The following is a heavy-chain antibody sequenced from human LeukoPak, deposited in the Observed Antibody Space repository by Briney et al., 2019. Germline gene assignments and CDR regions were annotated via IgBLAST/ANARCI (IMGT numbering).Heavy chain of an antibody. CDR2: IKFEDGGT. CDR1: GYNLMDHA. Sequence: GASVKVSCKASGYNLMDHALHWVRQAPGQGLEWMGWIKFEDGGTSYGRRFRGRVTMTKDTSVSTVYMELSRLRSDDTAVYYCARDRSSSDYWGQGTLVTVSS. CDR3: ARDRSSSDY. D-gene: IGHD2-2*01. V-gene: IGHV1-2*02. J-gene: IGHJ4*02.